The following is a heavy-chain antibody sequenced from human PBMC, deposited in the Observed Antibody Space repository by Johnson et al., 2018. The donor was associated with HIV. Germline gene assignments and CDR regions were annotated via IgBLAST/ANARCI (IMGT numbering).Heavy chain of an antibody. CDR3: AKDQDGSSYDI. D-gene: IGHD2-15*01. Sequence: QVQLVESGGGVVQPGRSLRLSCAASGFTFSSYAMHWVRQAPGKGLEWVAVISYDGSNKYYADSVKGRFTISRDNSKNTLYLQMNSLRAEDTAVYYCAKDQDGSSYDIWGQGTMVTVSS. CDR2: ISYDGSNK. J-gene: IGHJ3*02. CDR1: GFTFSSYA. V-gene: IGHV3-30-3*01.